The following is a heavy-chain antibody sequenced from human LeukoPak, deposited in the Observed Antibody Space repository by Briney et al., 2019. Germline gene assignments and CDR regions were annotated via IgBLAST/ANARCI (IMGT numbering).Heavy chain of an antibody. J-gene: IGHJ4*02. Sequence: PGGSLRLSCAASGFTVSSNYMGWVRQAPGKGLEWLLIIYSGGSTYYADSVKGRFTISRDNSKNTLYLQMNSLRAEDTAVYYCARDEWELLRAYWGQGTLVTVSS. D-gene: IGHD1-26*01. CDR3: ARDEWELLRAY. CDR1: GFTVSSNY. CDR2: IYSGGST. V-gene: IGHV3-66*02.